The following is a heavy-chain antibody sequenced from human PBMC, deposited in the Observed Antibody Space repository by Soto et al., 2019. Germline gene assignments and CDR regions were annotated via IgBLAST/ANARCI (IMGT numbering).Heavy chain of an antibody. D-gene: IGHD3-3*01. Sequence: GGSLRLSCAASGFTFSSYWMHWVRQAPGKGLVWVSRINSDGSSTSYADSVKGRFTISRDNAKNTLYLQMNSLRAEDTAVYYCARAQGGTSFFWSGYHFDYWGQGTLVTVSS. V-gene: IGHV3-74*01. CDR3: ARAQGGTSFFWSGYHFDY. J-gene: IGHJ4*02. CDR2: INSDGSST. CDR1: GFTFSSYW.